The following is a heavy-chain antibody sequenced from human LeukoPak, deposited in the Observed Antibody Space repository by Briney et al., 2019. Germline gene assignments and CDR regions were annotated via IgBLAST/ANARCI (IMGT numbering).Heavy chain of an antibody. V-gene: IGHV3-30*03. CDR1: GFTFSSYG. CDR2: ISYDGSNK. J-gene: IGHJ3*02. D-gene: IGHD6-13*01. CDR3: ATLYDRDSSSWYGFNAFDI. Sequence: GGSLRLSCAASGFTFSSYGMHWVRQAPGKGLEWVAVISYDGSNKYYADSVKGRFTISRDNSKNTLYLQMNSLRAEDTAVYYCATLYDRDSSSWYGFNAFDIWGQGTMVTVSS.